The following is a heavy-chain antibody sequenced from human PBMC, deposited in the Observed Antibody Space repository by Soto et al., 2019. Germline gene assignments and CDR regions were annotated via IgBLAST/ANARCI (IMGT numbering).Heavy chain of an antibody. V-gene: IGHV4-4*07. CDR1: GASISGFY. CDR3: VRDGTKTLRDWFDP. CDR2: IYATGTT. Sequence: SATFSLTCPVSGASISGFYWSWIRKSAGKGLEWIGRIYATGTTDYNPALKSRVMMSVDTSKKQFSLKLRSVTAADTAVYYCVRDGTKTLRDWFDPWGQG. D-gene: IGHD1-1*01. J-gene: IGHJ5*02.